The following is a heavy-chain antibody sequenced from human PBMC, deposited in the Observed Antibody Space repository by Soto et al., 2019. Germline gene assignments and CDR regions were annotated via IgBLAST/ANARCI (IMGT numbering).Heavy chain of an antibody. V-gene: IGHV3-30-3*01. Sequence: QVQLVESGGGVVQPGRSLRLSCAASGFTFSSYVMHWVRQAPGKGLEWVAIISYDGNNKYYADSVKGRFTISRDNSKNXLYLQMNSLRAEDTAVYYCARAGCDGGSCYTLVGLRDGMDVWGQGTTVTVSS. J-gene: IGHJ6*02. CDR1: GFTFSSYV. CDR3: ARAGCDGGSCYTLVGLRDGMDV. D-gene: IGHD2-15*01. CDR2: ISYDGNNK.